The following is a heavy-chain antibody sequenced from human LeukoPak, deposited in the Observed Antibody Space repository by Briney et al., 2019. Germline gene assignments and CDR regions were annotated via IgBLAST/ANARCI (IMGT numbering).Heavy chain of an antibody. CDR3: ARDPGLAAAGTNVDY. D-gene: IGHD6-13*01. CDR1: GFTVNNNY. CDR2: IYSGGST. J-gene: IGHJ4*02. Sequence: PGGSLRLSCAASGFTVNNNYMSWVRQAPGKGLEWVSGIYSGGSTCYADSVKGRFTISRDNAKNFLYLQMNSLRAEDTAVYYCARDPGLAAAGTNVDYWGQGTLVTVSS. V-gene: IGHV3-53*01.